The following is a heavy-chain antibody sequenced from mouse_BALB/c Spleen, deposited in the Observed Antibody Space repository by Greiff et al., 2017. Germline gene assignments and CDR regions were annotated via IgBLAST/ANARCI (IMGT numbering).Heavy chain of an antibody. Sequence: LVESGPELVKPGASVKVSCKASGYAFTSYNMYWVKQSHGKSLEWIGYIDPYNGGTSYNQKFKGKATLTVDKSSSTAYMHLNSLTSEDSAVYYCARVGITTVVATDYYAMDYWGQGTSVTVSS. D-gene: IGHD1-1*01. V-gene: IGHV1S135*01. J-gene: IGHJ4*01. CDR1: GYAFTSYN. CDR2: IDPYNGGT. CDR3: ARVGITTVVATDYYAMDY.